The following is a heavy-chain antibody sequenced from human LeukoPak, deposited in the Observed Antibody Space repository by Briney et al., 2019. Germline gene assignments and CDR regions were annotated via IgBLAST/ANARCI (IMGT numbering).Heavy chain of an antibody. D-gene: IGHD3-10*01. CDR2: ISSTSSTI. CDR3: ARVHIHTSGSYYPVDY. J-gene: IGHJ4*02. Sequence: PGGSLRLSCAVSGFTLSSYSTNWVRQAPGKGLEWVSYISSTSSTIYYADSVKGRFTISRDNAKNSLYLQMNSLRAEDTAVYFCARVHIHTSGSYYPVDYWGQGTLVTVSS. V-gene: IGHV3-48*01. CDR1: GFTLSSYS.